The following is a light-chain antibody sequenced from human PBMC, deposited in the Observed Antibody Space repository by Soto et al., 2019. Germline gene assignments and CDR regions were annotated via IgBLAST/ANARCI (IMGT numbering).Light chain of an antibody. CDR2: GAS. J-gene: IGKJ4*01. Sequence: EIVMTQSPATLSVSPGERATLSCRASQSVSRNLAWYQQKPGQALRLLIYGASTRATGIPARFSGSGSGTEFTLTISSLQSEDFAVYYCQQYNNWPPLTFGGGTKVEIK. CDR1: QSVSRN. V-gene: IGKV3-15*01. CDR3: QQYNNWPPLT.